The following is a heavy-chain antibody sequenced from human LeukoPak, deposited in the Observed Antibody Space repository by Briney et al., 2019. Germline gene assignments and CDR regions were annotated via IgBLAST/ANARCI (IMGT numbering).Heavy chain of an antibody. J-gene: IGHJ3*02. CDR2: IYPGDSDT. Sequence: GASVKVSCKASGYTFTSYWIGWVRQMPGKGLEWMGIIYPGDSDTRYSPSFQGQVTISADKSISTAYLQWSSLKASDTAMYYCARRGSSNDAFDIWGQGTMVTVSS. V-gene: IGHV5-51*01. CDR1: GYTFTSYW. D-gene: IGHD6-6*01. CDR3: ARRGSSNDAFDI.